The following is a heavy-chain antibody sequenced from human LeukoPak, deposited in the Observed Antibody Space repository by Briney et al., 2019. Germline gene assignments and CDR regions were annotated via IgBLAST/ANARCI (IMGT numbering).Heavy chain of an antibody. V-gene: IGHV4-34*01. J-gene: IGHJ4*02. CDR3: AREGFLRVFDY. Sequence: SETLSLTCAVYGGSFSGYYWSWIRQPPGKGLEWIGEINHSGSTNYNPSLKSRVTISVDTSKNQFSLKLHSVTATDTAVYYCAREGFLRVFDYWGQGTLVTVSS. CDR2: INHSGST. D-gene: IGHD2/OR15-2a*01. CDR1: GGSFSGYY.